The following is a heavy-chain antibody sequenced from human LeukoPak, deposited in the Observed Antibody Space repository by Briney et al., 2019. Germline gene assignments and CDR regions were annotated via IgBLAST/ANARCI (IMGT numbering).Heavy chain of an antibody. Sequence: GGSLRLSCSASGFSVNSNYMTWVRQAPGKGLEWVSLIYSISDTYYADSVKGRFTISRDNSKNMVFLQMNSLRADDSAVYYCARESSSKLEWLAYVTGDDAFDVWGQGTMITVS. CDR3: ARESSSKLEWLAYVTGDDAFDV. V-gene: IGHV3-53*01. CDR1: GFSVNSNY. J-gene: IGHJ3*01. D-gene: IGHD3-3*01. CDR2: IYSISDT.